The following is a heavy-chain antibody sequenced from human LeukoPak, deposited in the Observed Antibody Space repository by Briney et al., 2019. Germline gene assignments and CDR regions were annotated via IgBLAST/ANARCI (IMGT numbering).Heavy chain of an antibody. CDR3: ARIHWLATRYYFDY. J-gene: IGHJ4*02. V-gene: IGHV4-39*02. CDR1: GVSISISTYY. D-gene: IGHD6-19*01. Sequence: SETLCLTCTVSGVSISISTYYWAWIRQPPGKGLEWIGTIYYSGTNYYNPSLKSRLTMSVDTSRNHFSLNLKSVTAADTAVYYCARIHWLATRYYFDYWGQGTLVAVSA. CDR2: IYYSGTN.